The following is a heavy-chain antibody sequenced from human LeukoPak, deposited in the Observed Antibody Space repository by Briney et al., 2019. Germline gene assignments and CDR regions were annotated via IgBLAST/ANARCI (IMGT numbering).Heavy chain of an antibody. J-gene: IGHJ5*02. CDR2: INHSGST. D-gene: IGHD6-13*01. CDR1: GGSFSGYY. Sequence: SETLSLTCAVYGGSFSGYYWSWIRQPPGKGLEWIGEINHSGSTNYNPSLKSRVTISVDTSKNQFSLKLSSVTAADTAVYYCARSLNQIAAAGRLLPGWFDPWGQGTLVTVSS. CDR3: ARSLNQIAAAGRLLPGWFDP. V-gene: IGHV4-34*01.